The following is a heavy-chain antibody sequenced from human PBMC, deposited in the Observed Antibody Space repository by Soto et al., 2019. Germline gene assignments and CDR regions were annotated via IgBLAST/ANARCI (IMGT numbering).Heavy chain of an antibody. J-gene: IGHJ3*02. Sequence: SGPTLGNATETLTLTCTVSGFSLINGRMGVSWIRQPPGKALEWLAHIFSNDEKSYSTSLKSRLTISKDTSKSQVVLTMTNMDPVDTATYYCARISADGLDDAFDIWGQGTMVTVSS. CDR3: ARISADGLDDAFDI. CDR2: IFSNDEK. V-gene: IGHV2-26*01. CDR1: GFSLINGRMG.